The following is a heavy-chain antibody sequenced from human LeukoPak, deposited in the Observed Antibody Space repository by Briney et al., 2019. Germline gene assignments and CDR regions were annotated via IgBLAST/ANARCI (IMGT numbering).Heavy chain of an antibody. V-gene: IGHV4-38-2*02. J-gene: IGHJ3*02. CDR3: ASETAGYCSSTSCYFGAFDI. D-gene: IGHD2-2*01. CDR2: IYHSGST. Sequence: SETLSLTCTVSGYSISSGYYWGWIRQPPGKGLEWIGSIYHSGSTYYNPSLKSRVTMSVDTSKNQFSLKLSSVTAADTAVYYCASETAGYCSSTSCYFGAFDIWGQGTMVTVSS. CDR1: GYSISSGYY.